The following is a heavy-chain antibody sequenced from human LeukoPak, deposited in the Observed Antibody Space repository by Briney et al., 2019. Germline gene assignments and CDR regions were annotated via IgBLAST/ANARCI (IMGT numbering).Heavy chain of an antibody. V-gene: IGHV4-30-2*01. D-gene: IGHD2-2*01. CDR1: GGSISSGGYS. J-gene: IGHJ5*02. CDR2: IYHSGST. CDR3: ARGLGYCSSTSCGPFDP. Sequence: SQTLSLTCAVSGGSISSGGYSWSWIRQPPGKGLEWIGYIYHSGSTYYNLSLKSRVTISVDRSKNQFSLKLSSVTAADTAVYYCARGLGYCSSTSCGPFDPWGQGTLVTVSS.